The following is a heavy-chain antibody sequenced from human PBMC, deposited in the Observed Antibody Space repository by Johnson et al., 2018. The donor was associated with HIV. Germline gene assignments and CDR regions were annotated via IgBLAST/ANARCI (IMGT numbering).Heavy chain of an antibody. CDR1: GFTFRSYG. D-gene: IGHD2-8*02. J-gene: IGHJ3*02. CDR3: ARDDLRDTGAFDI. CDR2: IRYDGNNK. Sequence: QVQLVESGGGVVQPGGSLRLSCAASGFTFRSYGMHWVRQAPGKGLEWVAFIRYDGNNKYYVDSVKGRFTISRDNSKNTLYLQMNSLRAEDTAVYYCARDDLRDTGAFDIWGQGTMVTVSS. V-gene: IGHV3-30*02.